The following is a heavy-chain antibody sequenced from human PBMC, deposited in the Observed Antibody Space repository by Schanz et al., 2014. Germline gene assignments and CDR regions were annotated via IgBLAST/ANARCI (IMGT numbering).Heavy chain of an antibody. Sequence: QVQLQESGPGLVKPSQTLSLTCTVSGDSISNTPYYWTWIRQHPGKGLEWIGYIFFSGATHQNPALKSRISTTKDTSKNQFSLDLTSVTAADTAGYYFARGGFWGSYYGLFDYWGQGALVTVSS. D-gene: IGHD1-26*01. CDR2: IFFSGAT. CDR1: GDSISNTPYY. J-gene: IGHJ4*02. V-gene: IGHV4-31*03. CDR3: ARGGFWGSYYGLFDY.